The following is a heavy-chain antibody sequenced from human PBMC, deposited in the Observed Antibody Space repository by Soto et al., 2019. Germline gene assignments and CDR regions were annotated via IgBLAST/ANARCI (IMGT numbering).Heavy chain of an antibody. J-gene: IGHJ5*02. CDR2: ISAYNGNT. V-gene: IGHV1-18*01. CDR1: GYTFTSYG. CDR3: AFVHYDILTGYYRPGWFDP. D-gene: IGHD3-9*01. Sequence: PSVKVSCKASGYTFTSYGISWVRQAPGQGLEWMGWISAYNGNTNYAQKHQGRVTMTTDTSTSTAYMELRSLRSDDTAVYYCAFVHYDILTGYYRPGWFDPWGQGTLVTVSS.